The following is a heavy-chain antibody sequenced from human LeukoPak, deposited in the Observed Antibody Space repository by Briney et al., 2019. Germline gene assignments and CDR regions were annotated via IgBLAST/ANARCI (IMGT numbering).Heavy chain of an antibody. CDR3: ASGTQWTDAFDI. Sequence: GGSLRLSCAASGFTFSNYWMSWVRQAPGKGLEWVTNIKQDGSEKYYVDSVKGRFTIPRDNAKNSLYLQMNSLRAEDTAVYYCASGTQWTDAFDISGPGTMVTVSS. J-gene: IGHJ3*02. CDR1: GFTFSNYW. D-gene: IGHD1-1*01. V-gene: IGHV3-7*01. CDR2: IKQDGSEK.